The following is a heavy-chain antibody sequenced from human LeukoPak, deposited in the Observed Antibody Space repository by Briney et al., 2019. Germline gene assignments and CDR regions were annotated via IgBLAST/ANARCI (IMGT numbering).Heavy chain of an antibody. CDR2: IKQDGSEK. J-gene: IGHJ4*02. CDR3: ARDSLVSVVEEYYFDY. CDR1: GFTVSNNY. V-gene: IGHV3-7*01. D-gene: IGHD2-15*01. Sequence: RPGGSLRLSCAASGFTVSNNYMSWVRQRPGKGLEWVANIKQDGSEKYYVDSVKGRFTISRDNAKNSLYLQMNSLRAEDTAVYYCARDSLVSVVEEYYFDYWGQGTLVTVSS.